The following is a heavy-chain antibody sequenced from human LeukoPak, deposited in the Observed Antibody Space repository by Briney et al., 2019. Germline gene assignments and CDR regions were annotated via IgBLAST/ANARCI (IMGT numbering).Heavy chain of an antibody. CDR2: ISTSGNTI. V-gene: IGHV3-48*03. CDR3: ARDGPGYSFDY. Sequence: GGSLRLSCAASGLTFSIYAMSWVRQAPGKGLEWLSCISTSGNTIYYADSVKGRFTISRDNARNSLYLQMNSLRAEDTAVYYCARDGPGYSFDYWGQGTLVTVSS. CDR1: GLTFSIYA. J-gene: IGHJ4*02. D-gene: IGHD5-18*01.